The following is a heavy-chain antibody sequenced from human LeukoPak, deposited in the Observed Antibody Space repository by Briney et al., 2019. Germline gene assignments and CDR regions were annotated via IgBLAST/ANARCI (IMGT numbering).Heavy chain of an antibody. V-gene: IGHV3-48*01. J-gene: IGHJ3*02. D-gene: IGHD3-3*01. CDR3: ARGIITIFGAAPPAFDI. CDR2: ISSSSSTI. CDR1: GFTFSSYS. Sequence: PGGSLRLSCAASGFTFSSYSMNWVRQAPGKGLEWVSYISSSSSTIYYADSVKGRFTISRDNAKNSLYLQMNSLRAEDTAVYYCARGIITIFGAAPPAFDIWGQGTMVTVSS.